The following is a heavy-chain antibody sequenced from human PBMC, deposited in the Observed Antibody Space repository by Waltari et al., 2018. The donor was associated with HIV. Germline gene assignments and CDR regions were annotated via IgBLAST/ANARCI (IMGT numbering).Heavy chain of an antibody. J-gene: IGHJ4*02. V-gene: IGHV1-3*01. Sequence: QVQLVQSGAEVKKPGASVKISCKTSGYSFTRSPIHWVRQAHGQGLKWMGRINPDYGLTKYSQKFQGRITITRDTSAAIVYMELTSLRSEDTAIYYCARDEAASAPVDYWGQGTRVSVSS. CDR3: ARDEAASAPVDY. D-gene: IGHD2-2*01. CDR1: GYSFTRSP. CDR2: INPDYGLT.